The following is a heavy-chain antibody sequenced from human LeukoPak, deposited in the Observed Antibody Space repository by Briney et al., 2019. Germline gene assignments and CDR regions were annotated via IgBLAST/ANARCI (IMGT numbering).Heavy chain of an antibody. Sequence: GASVKVSCKASGYTFTSYGISWVRQAPGQGLEWMGWISAYNGNTNYAQKLQGRVTMTTDTSTSTAYMELRSLRSDDTAVYYCARPQTMVRGVRYYYYGMDVWGQGTTVTVSS. D-gene: IGHD3-10*01. CDR1: GYTFTSYG. V-gene: IGHV1-18*01. J-gene: IGHJ6*02. CDR2: ISAYNGNT. CDR3: ARPQTMVRGVRYYYYGMDV.